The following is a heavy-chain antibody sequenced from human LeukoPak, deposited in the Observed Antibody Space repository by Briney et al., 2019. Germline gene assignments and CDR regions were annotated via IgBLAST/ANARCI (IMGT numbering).Heavy chain of an antibody. J-gene: IGHJ4*02. CDR2: INSNGDGT. Sequence: GGSLRLSCSVSGFTFSAHAMHWVRQPPGKGLEFLSSINSNGDGTYHADSVKGRFTISRDNSRSTLYLQMKSLRPEDTAVYYCVKSGYSTSSDIDYWGQGTLVTVSS. CDR1: GFTFSAHA. V-gene: IGHV3-64D*09. CDR3: VKSGYSTSSDIDY. D-gene: IGHD6-6*01.